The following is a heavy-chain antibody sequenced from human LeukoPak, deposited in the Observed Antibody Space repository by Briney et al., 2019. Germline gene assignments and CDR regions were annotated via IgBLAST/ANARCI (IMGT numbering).Heavy chain of an antibody. V-gene: IGHV4-34*01. Sequence: PSETLSLTCAVYGGSFSGYYWSWIHQPPGKGLEWIGEINHSGSTNYSPSLKSRVTISVDTSKNQFSLKLSSVTAADTAMYYCARGGGSSWYNYYGMDVWGKGTTVTVSS. CDR2: INHSGST. D-gene: IGHD6-13*01. J-gene: IGHJ6*04. CDR3: ARGGGSSWYNYYGMDV. CDR1: GGSFSGYY.